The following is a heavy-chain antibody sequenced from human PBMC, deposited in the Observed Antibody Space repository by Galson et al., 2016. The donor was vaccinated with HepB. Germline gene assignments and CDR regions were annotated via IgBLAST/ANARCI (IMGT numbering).Heavy chain of an antibody. CDR2: ISGDDDT. V-gene: IGHV3-23*01. D-gene: IGHD2-15*01. J-gene: IGHJ4*02. CDR1: GITFRKYG. Sequence: SLRLSCAASGITFRKYGTSWVRQAPGKGLEWVSGISGDDDTYYADSVKGRFTISRDKSKTTVYLQMNNLRAEDTAVYYCASHPTSGYWGQGTLVTVSS. CDR3: ASHPTSGY.